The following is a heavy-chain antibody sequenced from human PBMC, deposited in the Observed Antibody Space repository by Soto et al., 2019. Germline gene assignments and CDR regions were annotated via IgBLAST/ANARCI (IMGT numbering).Heavy chain of an antibody. CDR1: GFTFSSYG. CDR2: ISYDGSNK. J-gene: IGHJ5*02. Sequence: QVQLVESGGGVVQPGRSLRLSCAASGFTFSSYGMHWVRQAPGKGLEWVAVISYDGSNKYYADSVKGRFTNSRDNSKNTLYLQMNSLRAEDTAVYYCAKGPGLKLELRSVDPWGQGTLVTVSS. CDR3: AKGPGLKLELRSVDP. V-gene: IGHV3-30*18. D-gene: IGHD1-7*01.